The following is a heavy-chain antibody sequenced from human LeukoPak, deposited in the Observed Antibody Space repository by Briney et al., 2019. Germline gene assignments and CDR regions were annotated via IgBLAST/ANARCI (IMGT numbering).Heavy chain of an antibody. D-gene: IGHD2-15*01. V-gene: IGHV3-21*01. J-gene: IGHJ4*02. Sequence: PGGSLRLSCAASGFTFSSYSMNWVRQAPGKGLEWVSSISSSSSYIYYADSVKGRFTISRDNSKNTLYLQMNSLRAEDTAVYYCAREYPEDYCSGGSCYSYFDYWGQGTLVTVSS. CDR1: GFTFSSYS. CDR2: ISSSSSYI. CDR3: AREYPEDYCSGGSCYSYFDY.